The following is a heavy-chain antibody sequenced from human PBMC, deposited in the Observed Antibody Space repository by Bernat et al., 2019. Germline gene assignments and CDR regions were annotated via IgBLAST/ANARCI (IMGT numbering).Heavy chain of an antibody. V-gene: IGHV1-69*06. Sequence: QVQLVQSGAEVKKPGSSVKVSCKASGGTFSSYAISWVRQAPGQGLEWMGGIIPIFGTANYAQKFQGRVTMTEDKSTSTAYMELSSLRSEETAVYYCARDRYCSGGSCYSFAAFDIWGQGTMVTVSS. CDR3: ARDRYCSGGSCYSFAAFDI. J-gene: IGHJ3*02. D-gene: IGHD2-15*01. CDR1: GGTFSSYA. CDR2: IIPIFGTA.